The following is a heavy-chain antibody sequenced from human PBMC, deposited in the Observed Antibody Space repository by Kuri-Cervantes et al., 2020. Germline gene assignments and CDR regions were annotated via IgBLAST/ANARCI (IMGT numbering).Heavy chain of an antibody. V-gene: IGHV4-39*07. D-gene: IGHD4-23*01. CDR3: ARWILYGGNPRAFDY. CDR1: GGSISSSSYY. CDR2: IYYSGIT. Sequence: SETLSLTCTVSGGSISSSSYYWGWIRQPPGKGLEWIGSIYYSGITYYNPSLKSRVTISVDTSKNQFSLKLSSVTAADTAVYYCARWILYGGNPRAFDYWGQGTLVTVSS. J-gene: IGHJ4*02.